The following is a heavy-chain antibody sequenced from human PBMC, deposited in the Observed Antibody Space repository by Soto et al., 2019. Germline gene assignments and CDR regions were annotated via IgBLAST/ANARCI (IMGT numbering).Heavy chain of an antibody. Sequence: SETLSLTCTVSGGSISSGDYYWSWIRQPPGKGLEWIGYIYYSGSTYYNPSLKSRVTISVDTSKNQFSLKLSSVTAADTAVYYRARAYYYDSSGHYYFDYWGQGTLVTVSS. CDR1: GGSISSGDYY. CDR2: IYYSGST. D-gene: IGHD3-22*01. CDR3: ARAYYYDSSGHYYFDY. J-gene: IGHJ4*02. V-gene: IGHV4-30-4*01.